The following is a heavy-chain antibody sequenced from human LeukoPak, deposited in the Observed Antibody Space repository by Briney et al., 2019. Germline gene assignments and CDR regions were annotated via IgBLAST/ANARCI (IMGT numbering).Heavy chain of an antibody. CDR3: VKATVTSSYFDYFDY. J-gene: IGHJ4*02. D-gene: IGHD4-17*01. CDR2: ISSNGGHT. V-gene: IGHV3-64D*09. CDR1: GFSFSICS. Sequence: PGGSLRLSCSASGFSFSICSMHWVRQAPGKGLEYVSAISSNGGHTNYADSVKGRFTISRDNSKNTLYLQMSSLRAEDTAVYYCVKATVTSSYFDYFDYWGQGTRVTVSS.